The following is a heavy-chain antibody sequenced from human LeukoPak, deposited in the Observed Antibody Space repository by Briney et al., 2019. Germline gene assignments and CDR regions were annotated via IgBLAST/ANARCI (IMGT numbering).Heavy chain of an antibody. CDR2: IYSGGST. Sequence: QAGGSLRLSCAASGFTVSSNYMSWVRQAPGKGLEWVSVIYSGGSTYYADSVKGRFTISRDNSKNTLYLQMNSLRAEDTAVYYCARGREYSFDAFDIWGQGTMVTVSS. CDR1: GFTVSSNY. J-gene: IGHJ3*02. D-gene: IGHD5-18*01. V-gene: IGHV3-53*01. CDR3: ARGREYSFDAFDI.